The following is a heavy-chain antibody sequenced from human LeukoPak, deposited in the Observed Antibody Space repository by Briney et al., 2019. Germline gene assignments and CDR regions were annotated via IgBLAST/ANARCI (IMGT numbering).Heavy chain of an antibody. D-gene: IGHD3-9*01. Sequence: ASVKLSCKASGYTFTGYYMHWVRQAPGQGLEWMGRINPNSGGTNYAQKFQGRVTMTRDTSISTAYMELSRLRSDDTAVYYCAREPLRYFDWLYPSYFDYWGQGTLVTVSS. CDR2: INPNSGGT. J-gene: IGHJ4*02. CDR3: AREPLRYFDWLYPSYFDY. CDR1: GYTFTGYY. V-gene: IGHV1-2*06.